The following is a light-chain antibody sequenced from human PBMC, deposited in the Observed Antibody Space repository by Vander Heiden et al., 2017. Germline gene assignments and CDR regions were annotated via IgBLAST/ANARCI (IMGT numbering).Light chain of an antibody. Sequence: DIQMTQSPSSLSASVGDRVTITCRASQSISSYLNWYQQKPGKAPKLLIYAASSLQSGVPSRFSGSGSGTDFTLTISSLQPEDFATYYCQQSYSTHITFGHGTKVDIK. J-gene: IGKJ3*01. V-gene: IGKV1-39*01. CDR3: QQSYSTHIT. CDR2: AAS. CDR1: QSISSY.